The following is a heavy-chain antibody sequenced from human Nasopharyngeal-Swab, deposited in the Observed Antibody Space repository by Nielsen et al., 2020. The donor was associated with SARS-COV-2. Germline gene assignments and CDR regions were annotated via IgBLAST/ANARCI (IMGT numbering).Heavy chain of an antibody. D-gene: IGHD5-24*01. Sequence: SETLSLTCSISGGSNSRYYWSWVRQSPGKGLEWIGNMYKSGNTNYNPSLKSRVTISVDTSKNQFYLKLSSVTAADTAVYYCTSTFEMNPYYGMGVWGQGTTVTVSS. CDR2: MYKSGNT. V-gene: IGHV4-59*01. CDR1: GGSNSRYY. CDR3: TSTFEMNPYYGMGV. J-gene: IGHJ6*02.